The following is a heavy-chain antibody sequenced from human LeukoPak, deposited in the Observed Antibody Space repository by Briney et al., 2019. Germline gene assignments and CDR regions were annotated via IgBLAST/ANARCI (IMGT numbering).Heavy chain of an antibody. D-gene: IGHD3-22*01. V-gene: IGHV1-69*05. CDR2: IIPIFGTA. Sequence: SVKVSCKASGGTFSSYAISWVRQAPGQGLEWMGGIIPIFGTANYAQKFQGRVTITTDESTSTAYMELSSMRSEDTAVYYCARGPVVTNWFDPWGQGTLVTVSS. CDR3: ARGPVVTNWFDP. J-gene: IGHJ5*02. CDR1: GGTFSSYA.